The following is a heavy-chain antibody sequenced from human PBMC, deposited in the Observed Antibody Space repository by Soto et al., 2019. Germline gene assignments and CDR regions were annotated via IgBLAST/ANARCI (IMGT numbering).Heavy chain of an antibody. D-gene: IGHD6-13*01. J-gene: IGHJ4*02. CDR1: GGTFSSYA. V-gene: IGHV1-69*06. Sequence: QVQLVQSGAEVKKPGSSVKVSCKASGGTFSSYAISWVRQAPGQGLEWMGGIIPIFGTANYAQKFQGRVTITADKSTSTAYMELGSLRSEDTAVNYCARGPIAGIAAPRAHTLDYWGQGTLVTVSS. CDR2: IIPIFGTA. CDR3: ARGPIAGIAAPRAHTLDY.